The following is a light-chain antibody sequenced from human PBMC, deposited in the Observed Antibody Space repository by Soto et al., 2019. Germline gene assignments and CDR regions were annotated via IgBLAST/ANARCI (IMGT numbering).Light chain of an antibody. V-gene: IGKV3-15*01. J-gene: IGKJ1*01. Sequence: EIVLTQSPVTLSLSPGERATLSCRASQSVSSNLAWYQQKPGQAPRLLIYGASTRATGIPARFSGSGSGTEFTLTISSLQSEDFAVYYCQQYNNWPWTFGQGTKVDNK. CDR1: QSVSSN. CDR2: GAS. CDR3: QQYNNWPWT.